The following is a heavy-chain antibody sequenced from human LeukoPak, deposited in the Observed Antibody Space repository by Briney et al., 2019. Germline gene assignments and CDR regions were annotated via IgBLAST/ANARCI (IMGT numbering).Heavy chain of an antibody. D-gene: IGHD3-3*01. CDR1: GFTFISYA. V-gene: IGHV3-23*01. J-gene: IGHJ4*02. Sequence: GWAARLSCAASGFTFISYAMSGVRQPPGREREGVSGISGSGGSTYYADSVNRRFTISRDNYKTKLYLQMNSLRAEDTAVYDCANTMPTYLDYWGQGTLVTVSS. CDR3: ANTMPTYLDY. CDR2: ISGSGGST.